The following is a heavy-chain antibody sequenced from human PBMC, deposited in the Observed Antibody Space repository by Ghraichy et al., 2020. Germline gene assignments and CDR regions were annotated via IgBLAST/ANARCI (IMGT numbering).Heavy chain of an antibody. CDR2: ISGSGGST. J-gene: IGHJ4*02. CDR1: GFTFSSYA. Sequence: GGSLRLSCAASGFTFSSYAMSWVRQAPGKGLEWVSAISGSGGSTYYADSVKGRFTISRDNSKNTLYLQMSSLRAEDTAVYYCAKPNGAVTRTFDYWGQGTLVTVSS. D-gene: IGHD4-17*01. V-gene: IGHV3-23*01. CDR3: AKPNGAVTRTFDY.